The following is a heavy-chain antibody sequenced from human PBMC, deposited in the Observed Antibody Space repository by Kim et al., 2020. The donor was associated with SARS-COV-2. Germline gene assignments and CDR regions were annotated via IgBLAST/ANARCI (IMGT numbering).Heavy chain of an antibody. CDR2: IYYSGST. D-gene: IGHD3-16*01. V-gene: IGHV4-31*03. CDR3: AREERFGSAGRQRYYYGMDV. J-gene: IGHJ6*02. Sequence: SETLSLTCTVSGGSISSGGYYWSWIRQHPGKGLEWIGYIYYSGSTYYNPSLKSRVTISVDTSKNQFSLKLSSVTAADTAVYYCAREERFGSAGRQRYYYGMDVWGQGTTVTVSS. CDR1: GGSISSGGYY.